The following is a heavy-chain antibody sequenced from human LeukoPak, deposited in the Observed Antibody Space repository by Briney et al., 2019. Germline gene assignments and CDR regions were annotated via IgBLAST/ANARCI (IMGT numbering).Heavy chain of an antibody. CDR1: GYSFTSYW. Sequence: GESLKISCKGSGYSFTSYWIGWVRQMPGKGLEWMAIIYPGDSDTRYNPSFQGQVTISADKSISTAYLQWNTLKASDNAIYYCARHFHLRSGSFDFWGQGTLVTVSS. D-gene: IGHD3-10*01. CDR2: IYPGDSDT. CDR3: ARHFHLRSGSFDF. J-gene: IGHJ4*02. V-gene: IGHV5-51*01.